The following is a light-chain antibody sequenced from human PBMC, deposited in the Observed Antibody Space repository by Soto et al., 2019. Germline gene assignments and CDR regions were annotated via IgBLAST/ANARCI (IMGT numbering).Light chain of an antibody. Sequence: DIQMTQSPSALSASVGDRVTSSCRASQSISSWLAWYQQKPGKAPKLLIYDASSLESGVPSRFSGSGSGTEFTLTISSLHPDDFATYYCQQYNSYSPTFGQGTKVDI. J-gene: IGKJ1*01. V-gene: IGKV1-5*01. CDR2: DAS. CDR1: QSISSW. CDR3: QQYNSYSPT.